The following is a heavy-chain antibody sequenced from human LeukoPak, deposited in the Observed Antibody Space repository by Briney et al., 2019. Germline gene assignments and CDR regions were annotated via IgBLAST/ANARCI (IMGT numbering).Heavy chain of an antibody. CDR1: GFTFSSYT. J-gene: IGHJ4*02. D-gene: IGHD3-10*01. Sequence: PGGSLRLSCAASGFTFSSYTMNWVRQAPGKGLEWVSSISRSSSYIYYADSMKGRFTISRDNAKNSLELQMHSLRAEDTAVYYCARGSTVVRGVSPAGDYWGQGTLVTVSS. V-gene: IGHV3-21*01. CDR2: ISRSSSYI. CDR3: ARGSTVVRGVSPAGDY.